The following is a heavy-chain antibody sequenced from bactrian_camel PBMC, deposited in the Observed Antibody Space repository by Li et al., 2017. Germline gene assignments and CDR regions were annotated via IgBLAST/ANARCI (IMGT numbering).Heavy chain of an antibody. CDR1: GDTRGKSC. J-gene: IGHJ4*01. Sequence: HVQLVESGGGSVQSGGSLRLACTVSGDTRGKSCMSWFRQAPGKERERVATIERTGSANYANSVRGRFTISQDSADTTYLQMNSLIPEDTAMYYCTAPYGTSWLGAAANYWGQGTQVTVS. CDR2: IERTGSA. D-gene: IGHD6*01. CDR3: TAPYGTSWLGAAANY. V-gene: IGHV3S53*01.